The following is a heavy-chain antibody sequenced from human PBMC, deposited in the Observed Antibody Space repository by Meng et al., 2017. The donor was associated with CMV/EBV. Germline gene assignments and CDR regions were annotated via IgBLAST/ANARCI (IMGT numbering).Heavy chain of an antibody. V-gene: IGHV4-39*07. CDR2: IYYSGSP. Sequence: SSYGMHWVRQAPGKGLEWVGTIYYSGSPYYNPSLQSRVTISVDTSKNQFSLKLSFVTAADTAVYYCARVNPNYYFYGMDVWGQGTTVTVSS. CDR1: SSYG. CDR3: ARVNPNYYFYGMDV. J-gene: IGHJ6*02.